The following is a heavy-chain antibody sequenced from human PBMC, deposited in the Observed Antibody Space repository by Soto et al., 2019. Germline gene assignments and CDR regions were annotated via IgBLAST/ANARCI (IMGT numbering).Heavy chain of an antibody. CDR3: ARGREVRNWFDP. V-gene: IGHV4-31*03. CDR2: IYYSGST. CDR1: GGSISIGGYY. D-gene: IGHD3-10*01. Sequence: PSETLSITCTFSGGSISIGGYYWSWIRQHPGKGLEWIGYIYYSGSTYYNPSLKSRVTISVDTSKNQFSLKLSSVTAADTAVYYCARGREVRNWFDPWGQGTLVTVSS. J-gene: IGHJ5*02.